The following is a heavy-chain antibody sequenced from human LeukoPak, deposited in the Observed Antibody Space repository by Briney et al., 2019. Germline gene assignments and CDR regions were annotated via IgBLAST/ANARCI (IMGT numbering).Heavy chain of an antibody. Sequence: GASVKVSCKASGYTFTGYYMHWVRQAPGQGLEWMGWINPNSGGTNYAQKFQGRVTMTRDTSISTAYMELSRLRSDDTAVYYCARVAAAKAKYNWFDPWGQGTLVTVSS. CDR1: GYTFTGYY. D-gene: IGHD6-13*01. CDR2: INPNSGGT. V-gene: IGHV1-2*02. CDR3: ARVAAAKAKYNWFDP. J-gene: IGHJ5*02.